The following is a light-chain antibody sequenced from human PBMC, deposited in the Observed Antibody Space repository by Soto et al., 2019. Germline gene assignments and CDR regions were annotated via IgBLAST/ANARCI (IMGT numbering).Light chain of an antibody. V-gene: IGKV3-11*01. CDR3: QQYNNWPLT. CDR2: DAS. Sequence: EIVLTQSPATLSLSPGERASLSCRASQSVSRYLAWYQHKVGQAPRLLIYDASSRATGIPARFSGSGSGTDFTLTISSLEPEDFAVYYCQQYNNWPLTFGPGTKVDIK. J-gene: IGKJ3*01. CDR1: QSVSRY.